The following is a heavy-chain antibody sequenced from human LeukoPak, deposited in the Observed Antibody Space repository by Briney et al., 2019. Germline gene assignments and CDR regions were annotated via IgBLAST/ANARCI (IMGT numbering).Heavy chain of an antibody. CDR1: GGTFSSYA. V-gene: IGHV1-69*13. CDR3: ARGVSGIVVVTPDDAFDI. Sequence: SVKVSCKASGGTFSSYAISWVRQAPGQGLEWMGGIIPIFGTANYAQKFQGRVTITADASTSTAYMELSSLRSEDTAVYYCARGVSGIVVVTPDDAFDIWGQGTMVTVSS. CDR2: IIPIFGTA. D-gene: IGHD2-21*02. J-gene: IGHJ3*02.